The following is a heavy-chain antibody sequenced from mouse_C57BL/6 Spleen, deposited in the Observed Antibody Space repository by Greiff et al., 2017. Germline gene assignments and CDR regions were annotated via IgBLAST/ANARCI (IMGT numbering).Heavy chain of an antibody. V-gene: IGHV14-4*01. CDR1: GFNIKDDY. CDR3: TIYYGTRYFDV. Sequence: EVQVVESGAELVRPGASVKLSCTASGFNIKDDYMHWVKQRPEQGLEWIGWIDPENGDTEYASKFQGKATITADTSSNTAYLQLSSLTSEDTAVYYCTIYYGTRYFDVWGTGTTVTVSS. CDR2: IDPENGDT. J-gene: IGHJ1*03. D-gene: IGHD2-1*01.